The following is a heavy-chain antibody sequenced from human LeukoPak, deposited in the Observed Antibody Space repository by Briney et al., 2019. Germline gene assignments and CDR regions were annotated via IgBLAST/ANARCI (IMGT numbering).Heavy chain of an antibody. CDR2: ISYDGSNK. Sequence: PGGSLRLSCAASGFTFSSYAMHWVRQAPGKGLEWVAVISYDGSNKYYADSVKGRFTISRDNSKNTLYLQMNSLRAEDTAVYYCARDKLLPRLGWWFDPWGQGTLVTVSS. D-gene: IGHD4-17*01. J-gene: IGHJ5*02. CDR1: GFTFSSYA. V-gene: IGHV3-30-3*01. CDR3: ARDKLLPRLGWWFDP.